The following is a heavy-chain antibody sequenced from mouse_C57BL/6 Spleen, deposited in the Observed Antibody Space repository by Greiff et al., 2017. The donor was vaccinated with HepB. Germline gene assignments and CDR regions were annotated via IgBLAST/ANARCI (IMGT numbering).Heavy chain of an antibody. V-gene: IGHV1-42*01. J-gene: IGHJ2*01. D-gene: IGHD1-1*01. CDR1: GYSFTGYY. CDR3: ARSGGTTVDYFDY. CDR2: INPSTGGT. Sequence: EVQLQQSGPELVKPGASVKISCKASGYSFTGYYMNWVKQSPEKSLEWIGEINPSTGGTTYNQKFKAKATLTVDKSSSTAYMQLKSLTSEDSAVDYCARSGGTTVDYFDYWGQGTTLTVSS.